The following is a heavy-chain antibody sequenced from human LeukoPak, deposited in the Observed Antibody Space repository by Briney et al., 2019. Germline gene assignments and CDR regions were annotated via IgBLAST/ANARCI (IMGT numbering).Heavy chain of an antibody. V-gene: IGHV1-18*01. CDR2: ISAYNGNT. J-gene: IGHJ4*02. D-gene: IGHD7-27*01. Sequence: ASEKISCKASGDTFTSYGISWVRQAPGQGLEWMGWISAYNGNTNYAQKLQGRVTMTTDTSTSTAYMELRSLRSDDTAVYYCARDRVTGDVDYWGQGTLVTVSS. CDR1: GDTFTSYG. CDR3: ARDRVTGDVDY.